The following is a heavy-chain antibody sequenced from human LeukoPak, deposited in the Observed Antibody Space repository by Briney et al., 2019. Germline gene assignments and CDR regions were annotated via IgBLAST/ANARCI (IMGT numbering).Heavy chain of an antibody. D-gene: IGHD3-22*01. CDR3: AREGHYYDSSGYHYVTSQYFQH. Sequence: GESLKISCKGSGYSFTSYWIGWVRQMPGKGLEWMGIIYPGDSDTRYSPSFQGQVTISADKSISTAYLQWSSLKASDTAMYYCAREGHYYDSSGYHYVTSQYFQHWGQGTLVTVSS. J-gene: IGHJ1*01. CDR2: IYPGDSDT. CDR1: GYSFTSYW. V-gene: IGHV5-51*01.